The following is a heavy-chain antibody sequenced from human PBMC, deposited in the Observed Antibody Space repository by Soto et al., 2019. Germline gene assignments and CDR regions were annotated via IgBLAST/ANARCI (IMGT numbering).Heavy chain of an antibody. CDR3: ARAETTGDFDY. CDR1: GSTISTFY. Sequence: PSETLSLTYSVSGSTISTFYWSRIRQPPGKGLEWIGYIYYSGSTNYNPSLKSRVTISVDTSKNQFSLKLSSVTAADTAVYYCARAETTGDFDYWGQGTLVTVS. V-gene: IGHV4-59*01. CDR2: IYYSGST. J-gene: IGHJ4*02. D-gene: IGHD1-1*01.